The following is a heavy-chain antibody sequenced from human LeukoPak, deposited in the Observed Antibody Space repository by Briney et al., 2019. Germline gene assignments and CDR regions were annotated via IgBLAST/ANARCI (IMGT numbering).Heavy chain of an antibody. D-gene: IGHD3-10*01. CDR2: LSYSGTT. Sequence: SETLSLTCTVSGRSISSSTDYWGWIRQPPGRGLEWIGSLSYSGTTYYNPSLKSRVTISVDTSKNQFSLKLSSVPAADTAVYYCSRGASNWFDPWGQGTLVTVSS. CDR3: SRGASNWFDP. V-gene: IGHV4-39*07. J-gene: IGHJ5*02. CDR1: GRSISSSTDY.